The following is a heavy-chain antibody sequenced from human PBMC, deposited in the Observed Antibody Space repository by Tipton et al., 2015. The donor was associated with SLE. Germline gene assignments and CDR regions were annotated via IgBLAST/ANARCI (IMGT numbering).Heavy chain of an antibody. CDR2: IYYSGST. D-gene: IGHD6-13*01. CDR1: GGSISSYY. V-gene: IGHV4-59*01. J-gene: IGHJ4*02. CDR3: ARAPGIAAAGFDY. Sequence: LSLTCTVSGGSISSYYWSWIRQPPGKGLEWIGYIYYSGSTNYNPSLKSRVTISVDTSKNQFSLKLSSVTAADTAVYYCARAPGIAAAGFDYWGQGTLVTVSS.